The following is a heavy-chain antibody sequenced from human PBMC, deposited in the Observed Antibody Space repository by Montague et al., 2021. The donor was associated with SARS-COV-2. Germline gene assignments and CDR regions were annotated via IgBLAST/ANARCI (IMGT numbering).Heavy chain of an antibody. CDR1: GDSVSSNSGA. CDR2: TYYRSKWYY. CDR3: ARGLPAGPNFGMDV. V-gene: IGHV6-1*01. Sequence: CAISGDSVSSNSGAWNWLRQSPPRGLEWLGSTYYRSKWYYNYGVSVESRITVNADTSKNQVFLPLNSVTPEDTAVYFCARGLPAGPNFGMDVWGQGTTVTVSS. J-gene: IGHJ6*02. D-gene: IGHD2-2*01.